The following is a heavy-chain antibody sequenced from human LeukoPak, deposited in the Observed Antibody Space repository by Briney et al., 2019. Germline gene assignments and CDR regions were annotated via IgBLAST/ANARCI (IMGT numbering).Heavy chain of an antibody. D-gene: IGHD2-21*02. CDR3: ANRVVTAGGLDYFDY. Sequence: SVKVSCKASGGTFSSYAISWVRHAPGQGLEGMGRIIPILGIANYAQKFQGRVTITADKSTSTAYMELSSLRSEDTAVYYCANRVVTAGGLDYFDYWGQGTLVTVSS. CDR2: IIPILGIA. CDR1: GGTFSSYA. V-gene: IGHV1-69*04. J-gene: IGHJ4*02.